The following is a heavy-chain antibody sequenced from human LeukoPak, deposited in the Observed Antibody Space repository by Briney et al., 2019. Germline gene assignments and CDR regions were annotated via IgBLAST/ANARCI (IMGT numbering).Heavy chain of an antibody. CDR3: ARGWRIAVAGPNHTLDY. J-gene: IGHJ4*02. CDR1: GGSFSGYY. V-gene: IGHV4-34*01. Sequence: SETLSLTCAAYGGSFSGYYWSWIRQPPGKGLEWIGEINHSGSTNYSPSLKSRVTISVDTSKNQFSLKLSSVTAADTAVYYCARGWRIAVAGPNHTLDYWGQGTLVTVSS. CDR2: INHSGST. D-gene: IGHD6-19*01.